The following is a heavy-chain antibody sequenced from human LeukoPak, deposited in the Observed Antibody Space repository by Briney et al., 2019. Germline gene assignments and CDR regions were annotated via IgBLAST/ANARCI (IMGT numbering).Heavy chain of an antibody. J-gene: IGHJ4*02. Sequence: GASVKVSCKASGYTFTSYAMHWVRQAPGQRLEWMGWINAGNGNTKYSQKFQGRVTITRDTSASTTYMELSSLRSEDTAVYYCARARDTAMADYWGQGTLVTVSS. CDR2: INAGNGNT. CDR3: ARARDTAMADY. D-gene: IGHD5-18*01. CDR1: GYTFTSYA. V-gene: IGHV1-3*01.